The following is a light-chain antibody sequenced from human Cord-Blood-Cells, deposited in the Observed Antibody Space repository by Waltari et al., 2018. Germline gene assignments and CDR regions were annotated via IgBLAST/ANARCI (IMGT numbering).Light chain of an antibody. V-gene: IGLV2-11*01. J-gene: IGLJ2*01. CDR2: DVS. CDR3: CSYAGSYVV. CDR1: SSDVGGYHY. Sequence: QSALTQPRPVSGSPGQSVTISCTGTSSDVGGYHYVSWYQQHPGKAPKLMIYDVSKRPSGLPDRFSGSKSGNTASLTISGLQAEDEAYYYCCSYAGSYVVFGGGTKLTVL.